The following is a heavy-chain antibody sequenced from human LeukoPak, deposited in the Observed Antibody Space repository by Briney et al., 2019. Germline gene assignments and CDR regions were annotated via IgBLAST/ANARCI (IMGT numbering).Heavy chain of an antibody. CDR1: GFTFDDYA. Sequence: PGGSLRLSCAASGFTFDDYAMHWVRQAPGKGLEWVSSITRSSIYIYYADSVKGRFTISRDNARNSLYLQMNSLRAEDTAVYYCARQDWLGDRYYFDSWGQGTLVTVSS. V-gene: IGHV3-21*01. CDR3: ARQDWLGDRYYFDS. CDR2: ITRSSIYI. D-gene: IGHD3-9*01. J-gene: IGHJ4*02.